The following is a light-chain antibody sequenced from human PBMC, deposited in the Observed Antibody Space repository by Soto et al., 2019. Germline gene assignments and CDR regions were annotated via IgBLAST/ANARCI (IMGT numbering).Light chain of an antibody. CDR1: QSIGYW. CDR2: AAY. CDR3: QQYNSYSKT. J-gene: IGKJ1*01. Sequence: DIQMTQSPSTLSASVGDRVTITCRASQSIGYWLAWYQQKPGKAPNLLIYAAYSLETGVPSRFSGSGSGTEFTLSIRSLQPDDSASYYCQQYNSYSKTVGQGTKVDIK. V-gene: IGKV1-5*01.